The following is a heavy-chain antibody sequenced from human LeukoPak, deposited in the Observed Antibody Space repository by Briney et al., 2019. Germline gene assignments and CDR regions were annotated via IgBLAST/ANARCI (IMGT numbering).Heavy chain of an antibody. D-gene: IGHD1-1*01. CDR2: ISYDGSNK. J-gene: IGHJ6*02. V-gene: IGHV3-30*04. CDR1: GFTFSSYA. Sequence: GGSLRLSCAVSGFTFSSYAVHWVRQAPGKGLEWVAVISYDGSNKYYADSVKGRFTISRDNSKNTLYLQMNSLRAEDTAVYYCARDTNWNDVERLFLTYYYYYGMDVWGQGTAVIVSS. CDR3: ARDTNWNDVERLFLTYYYYYGMDV.